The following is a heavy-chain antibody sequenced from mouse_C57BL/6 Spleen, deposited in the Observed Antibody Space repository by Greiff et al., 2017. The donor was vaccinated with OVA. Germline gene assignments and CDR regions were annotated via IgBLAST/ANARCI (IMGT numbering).Heavy chain of an antibody. CDR1: GFTFSDYY. CDR3: ARDPGVYWYFDV. J-gene: IGHJ1*03. D-gene: IGHD4-1*01. Sequence: DVMLVESEGGLVQPGSSMKLSCTASGFTFSDYYMAWVRQVPEKGLEWVANINYDGSSTYYLDSLKSRFIISRDNAKNILYLQMSSLKSEDTATYYCARDPGVYWYFDVWGTGTTVTVSS. CDR2: INYDGSST. V-gene: IGHV5-16*01.